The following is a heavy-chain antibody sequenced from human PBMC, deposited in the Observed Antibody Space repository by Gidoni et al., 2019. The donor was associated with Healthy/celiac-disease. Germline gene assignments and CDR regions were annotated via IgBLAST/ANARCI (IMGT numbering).Heavy chain of an antibody. CDR1: GYTFTGYY. V-gene: IGHV1-2*04. CDR3: ARAVEGSLGEGVAYYYYGMDV. J-gene: IGHJ6*02. D-gene: IGHD6-13*01. CDR2: INPNSGGT. Sequence: QVQLVQSGAEVQKPGASVKVSCKASGYTFTGYYMHWVRQAPGQGLEWMGWINPNSGGTNYEQKFQGWVTMTRDTSISTAYMELSRLRSDDTAVYYCARAVEGSLGEGVAYYYYGMDVWGQGTTVTVSS.